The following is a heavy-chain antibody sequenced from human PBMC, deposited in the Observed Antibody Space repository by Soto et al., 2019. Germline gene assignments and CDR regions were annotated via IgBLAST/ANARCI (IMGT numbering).Heavy chain of an antibody. J-gene: IGHJ6*02. Sequence: DVHLLESGGGLVQPGGSLRLSCAASGFSFSRYAMIWVRQAPGKGQEWVSGITGSGGTIEYAASVKGRFTISRDNSKNTLYLQMNSLRAEDTAVYYCARTTPTYYSGYDRDYYYGMDVWGQGTTVTVSS. D-gene: IGHD5-12*01. CDR3: ARTTPTYYSGYDRDYYYGMDV. CDR2: ITGSGGTI. V-gene: IGHV3-23*01. CDR1: GFSFSRYA.